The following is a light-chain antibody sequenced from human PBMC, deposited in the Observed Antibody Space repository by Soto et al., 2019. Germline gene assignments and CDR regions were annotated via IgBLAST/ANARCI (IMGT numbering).Light chain of an antibody. CDR3: HNYGSSPSIT. CDR1: QSIVGSTY. J-gene: IGKJ5*01. V-gene: IGKV3-20*01. CDR2: GAS. Sequence: EIVLTQSPGTLSLSPGERATLSCRASQSIVGSTYLAWYQQKPGQAPRLLIYGASTRATGIPDRFSGSGSGTDFTLTISRLEPEDFAVYYCHNYGSSPSITFGQGTRLEIK.